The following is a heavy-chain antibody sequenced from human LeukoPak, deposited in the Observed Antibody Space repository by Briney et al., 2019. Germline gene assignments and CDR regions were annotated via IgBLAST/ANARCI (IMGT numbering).Heavy chain of an antibody. CDR1: GFTFSSYA. CDR3: ARELRNYYYRRGPGY. D-gene: IGHD3-22*01. V-gene: IGHV3-30*04. CDR2: ISYDGSNK. Sequence: GGSLRLSCAASGFTFSSYAMHWVRQAPGKGLEWVAVISYDGSNKYYADSVKGRFTISRDNSKNTLYLQMNSLRAEDTAVYYCARELRNYYYRRGPGYWGQGTLVTVSS. J-gene: IGHJ4*02.